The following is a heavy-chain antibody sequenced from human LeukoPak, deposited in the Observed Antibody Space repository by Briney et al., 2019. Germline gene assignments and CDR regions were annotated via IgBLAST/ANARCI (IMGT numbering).Heavy chain of an antibody. D-gene: IGHD3-16*01. CDR1: GFSFSSFW. CDR3: ARKALNLGALGY. Sequence: GGSLRLSCAASGFSFSSFWLSWVRQAPEKGLEWVANIKEDGSEKYYVDSVKGRFTISRDNAKKSLYLQMSSLRAEDTAVYYCARKALNLGALGYWGQGTLVTVSS. J-gene: IGHJ4*02. CDR2: IKEDGSEK. V-gene: IGHV3-7*03.